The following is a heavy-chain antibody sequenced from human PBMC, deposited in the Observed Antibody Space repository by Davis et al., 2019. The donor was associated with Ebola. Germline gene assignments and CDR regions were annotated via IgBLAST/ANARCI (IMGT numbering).Heavy chain of an antibody. CDR2: INHSETT. J-gene: IGHJ5*02. D-gene: IGHD3-10*01. CDR3: ARALQGGFGELINWFDP. V-gene: IGHV4-34*01. CDR1: GGYSESFSAYY. Sequence: SETLSLTCAVYGGYSESFSAYYWSWIRQPPGKGLEWIGEINHSETTNYNPSLKSRVTMAVDTSKNQFSLKLSSVTAADTAMYYCARALQGGFGELINWFDPWGQGTLVTVSS.